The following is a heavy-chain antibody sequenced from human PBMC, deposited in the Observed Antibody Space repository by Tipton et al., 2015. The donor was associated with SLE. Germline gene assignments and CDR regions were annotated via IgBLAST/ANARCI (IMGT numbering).Heavy chain of an antibody. CDR2: IYTSGST. Sequence: TLSLTCTVSGGSINSGTFYWTWIRQPAGKGLEWIGRIYTSGSTNYNPSLKSRVTISVDTAKNHFSLKLSSVTAADPAVYYCARHDRDGYFIWEHGTMVTVS. V-gene: IGHV4-61*02. CDR3: ARHDRDGYFI. D-gene: IGHD5-24*01. J-gene: IGHJ3*02. CDR1: GGSINSGTFY.